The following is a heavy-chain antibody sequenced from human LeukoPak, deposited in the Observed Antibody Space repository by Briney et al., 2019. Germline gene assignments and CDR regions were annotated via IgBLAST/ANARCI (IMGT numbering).Heavy chain of an antibody. V-gene: IGHV3-48*03. J-gene: IGHJ4*02. Sequence: GGSLRLSCAASGFTFSSYEMNWVRQAPGKGLEWVSYISSSGSTIYYADSVKGRFTISRDNAKNSLYLQMNSLRAEDTAVYYCARDPTPGWFGEGCFDYWGQGTLVTVSS. D-gene: IGHD3-10*01. CDR1: GFTFSSYE. CDR3: ARDPTPGWFGEGCFDY. CDR2: ISSSGSTI.